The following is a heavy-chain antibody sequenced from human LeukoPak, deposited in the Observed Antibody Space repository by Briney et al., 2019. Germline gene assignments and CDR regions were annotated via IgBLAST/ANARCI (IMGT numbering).Heavy chain of an antibody. CDR2: IRSKAYGGTT. CDR3: TRGCSSSSFDY. CDR1: GFTFGGYS. D-gene: IGHD6-6*01. Sequence: PGRSLRLSCAASGFTFGGYSMSWVRQAPGKGLEWVGFIRSKAYGGTTEYAASVKGRFTISRDDSKSIAYLQMNSLKTEDTAVYYCTRGCSSSSFDYRGQGTLVTVSS. V-gene: IGHV3-49*04. J-gene: IGHJ4*02.